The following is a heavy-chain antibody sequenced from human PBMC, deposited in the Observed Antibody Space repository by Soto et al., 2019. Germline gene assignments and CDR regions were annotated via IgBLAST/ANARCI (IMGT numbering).Heavy chain of an antibody. J-gene: IGHJ6*02. V-gene: IGHV4-61*01. CDR2: IYYSGST. CDR3: AREVRDFWSGYWYYGMDV. Sequence: SETLSLTCTVSGGSVSSGSYYWSWIRQPPGTGLEWIGYIYYSGSTNYNPSLKSRVTISVDTSKNQFSLKLSSVTAADTAVYYCAREVRDFWSGYWYYGMDVWGQGTTVTVS. CDR1: GGSVSSGSYY. D-gene: IGHD3-3*01.